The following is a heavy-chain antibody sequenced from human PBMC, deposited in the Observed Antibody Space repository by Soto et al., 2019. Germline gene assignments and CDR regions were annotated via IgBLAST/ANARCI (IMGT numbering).Heavy chain of an antibody. CDR1: GYTFTGYY. Sequence: QVQLVQSGAEVKKPGASVKVSCKACGYTFTGYYMHWVRQAPGQGLEWMGWINPNSGGTNYAQKFQGWVTMTRDTFISTAYMELSRLRSDDTAVYYCARSTYSSSSGEYYFDYWGQGTLVTVSS. CDR3: ARSTYSSSSGEYYFDY. J-gene: IGHJ4*02. CDR2: INPNSGGT. V-gene: IGHV1-2*04. D-gene: IGHD6-6*01.